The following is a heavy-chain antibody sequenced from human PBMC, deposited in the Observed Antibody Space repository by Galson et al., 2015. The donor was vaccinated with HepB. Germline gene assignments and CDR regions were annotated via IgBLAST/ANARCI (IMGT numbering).Heavy chain of an antibody. D-gene: IGHD6-13*01. Sequence: CAISGDSVSSNSAAWNWIRQSPSRGLEWLGRTYYRSKWYNDYAVSVKSRITINPDTSKNQFSLKLSSVTAADTAVYYCARSIAAAGDYYYYGMDVWGQGTTVTVS. J-gene: IGHJ6*02. V-gene: IGHV6-1*01. CDR1: GDSVSSNSAA. CDR3: ARSIAAAGDYYYYGMDV. CDR2: TYYRSKWYN.